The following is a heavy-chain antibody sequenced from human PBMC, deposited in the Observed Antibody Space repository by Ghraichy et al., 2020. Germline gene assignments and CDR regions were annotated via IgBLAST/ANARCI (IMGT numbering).Heavy chain of an antibody. CDR3: ASLKGSWYKGIPFDY. J-gene: IGHJ4*02. Sequence: GGSLRLSCAASGFTFSSYSMNWVRQAPGKGLEWVSSISSSSSYIYYADSVKGRFTISRDNAKNSLYLQMNSLRAEDTAVYYCASLKGSWYKGIPFDYWGQGTLVTVSS. CDR1: GFTFSSYS. CDR2: ISSSSSYI. V-gene: IGHV3-21*01. D-gene: IGHD6-13*01.